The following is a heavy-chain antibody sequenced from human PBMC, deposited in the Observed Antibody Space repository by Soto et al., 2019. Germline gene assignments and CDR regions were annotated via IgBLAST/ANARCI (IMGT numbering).Heavy chain of an antibody. CDR3: ARYSGWYSYNWFDP. J-gene: IGHJ5*02. CDR2: ISSGGDTI. V-gene: IGHV3-48*03. Sequence: PGGSLRLSCAASGFSFSNYEMNWVRQAPGKGLEWVAYISSGGDTIHYADSVRGRFTVSRDNARNSLSLQMNTLRVEDTALYYCARYSGWYSYNWFDPWGQGTLVTVSS. CDR1: GFSFSNYE. D-gene: IGHD6-19*01.